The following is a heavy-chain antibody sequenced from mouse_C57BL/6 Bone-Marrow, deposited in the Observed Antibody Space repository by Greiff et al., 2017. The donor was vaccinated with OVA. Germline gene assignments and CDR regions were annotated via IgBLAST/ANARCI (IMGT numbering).Heavy chain of an antibody. CDR1: GFTFSSYA. CDR3: ARSAMDY. Sequence: EVKLVESGGGLVKPGGSLKLSCAASGFTFSSYAMSWVRQTPEKRLEWVATISDGGSYTYYPDNVKGRFTISRDNAKTNLYLQMSHLKSQDTAMYYCARSAMDYWGQGTSVTVSS. J-gene: IGHJ4*01. CDR2: ISDGGSYT. V-gene: IGHV5-4*03.